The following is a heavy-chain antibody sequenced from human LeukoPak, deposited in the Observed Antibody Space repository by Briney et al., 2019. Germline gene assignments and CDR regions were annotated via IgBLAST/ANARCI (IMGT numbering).Heavy chain of an antibody. Sequence: SETLSLTCAVYGGSFSGYYWSWIRQPPGKGLEWSGEINHSGSTNYNPSLKSRVTISVDTSKNQFSLKLSSMTAADTAVYYCASRIAARPDLWFDPWGQGTLVTVSS. CDR3: ASRIAARPDLWFDP. V-gene: IGHV4-34*01. CDR2: INHSGST. CDR1: GGSFSGYY. J-gene: IGHJ5*02. D-gene: IGHD6-6*01.